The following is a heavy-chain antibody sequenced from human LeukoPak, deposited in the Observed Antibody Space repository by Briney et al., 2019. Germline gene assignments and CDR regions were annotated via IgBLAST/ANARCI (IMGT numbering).Heavy chain of an antibody. J-gene: IGHJ5*02. Sequence: SQTLSLTRTVSGGSISSGSYYWSWIRQPAGTGLEWIGRIYTSGSTNYNPSLKSRVTISVDTSKNQFSLKLSSVTAADTAVYYCAREIVKGPVTTFTWGQGTLVTVSS. D-gene: IGHD4-17*01. V-gene: IGHV4-61*02. CDR2: IYTSGST. CDR3: AREIVKGPVTTFT. CDR1: GGSISSGSYY.